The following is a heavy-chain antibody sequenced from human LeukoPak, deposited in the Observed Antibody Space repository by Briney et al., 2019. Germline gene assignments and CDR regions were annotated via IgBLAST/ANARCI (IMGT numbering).Heavy chain of an antibody. CDR1: GYTFTSYD. CDR2: TNPNSGNT. CDR3: AREVGYSYGPFYYYYYGMDV. Sequence: ASVKVSCTASGYTFTSYDINWVRQATGQGLEWMGWTNPNSGNTGYAQKFQGRVTMTRNTSISTAYMELSSLRSEDTAVYYCAREVGYSYGPFYYYYYGMDVWGQGTTVTVSS. D-gene: IGHD5-18*01. V-gene: IGHV1-8*01. J-gene: IGHJ6*02.